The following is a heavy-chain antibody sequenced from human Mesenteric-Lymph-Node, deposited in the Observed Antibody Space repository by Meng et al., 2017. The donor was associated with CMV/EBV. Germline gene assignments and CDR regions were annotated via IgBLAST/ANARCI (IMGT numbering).Heavy chain of an antibody. D-gene: IGHD2-2*02. Sequence: VSGGSVSSYYWSWIRQPPGKGLEWIGYKYYRETAHYNPSLKSRVTISVDTSKNLISLRVDSVTAADTAVYYCASTLYPKAWLNWFDPWGQGTLVTVSS. CDR3: ASTLYPKAWLNWFDP. J-gene: IGHJ5*02. V-gene: IGHV4-59*02. CDR2: KYYRETA. CDR1: GGSVSSYY.